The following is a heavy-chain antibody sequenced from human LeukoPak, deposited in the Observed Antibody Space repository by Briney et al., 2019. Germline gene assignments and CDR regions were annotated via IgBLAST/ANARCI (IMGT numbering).Heavy chain of an antibody. CDR3: ARHIVVYYDSSGYYLDDAFDI. Sequence: SETLSLTCTVSGGSISSYYWSWIRQPPVKGLEWIGYIYYSGSTNYNPSLKSRVTISVDTSKNQFSLKLSSVTAADTAVYYCARHIVVYYDSSGYYLDDAFDIWGQGTMVTVSS. D-gene: IGHD3-22*01. CDR2: IYYSGST. CDR1: GGSISSYY. V-gene: IGHV4-59*08. J-gene: IGHJ3*02.